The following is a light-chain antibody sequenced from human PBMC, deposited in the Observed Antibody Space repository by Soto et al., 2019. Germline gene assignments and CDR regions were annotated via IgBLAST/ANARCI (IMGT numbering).Light chain of an antibody. Sequence: DIQMTQSPSSLSASVGDRVTITCRASQSISSYLNWYQQKPGKAPKRLIYAASSLQSGVPSRFSGSGSGTAFTLTISSLQPEDFATYYCQQSYSTWTFGKGTKVEIK. V-gene: IGKV1-39*01. CDR2: AAS. J-gene: IGKJ1*01. CDR3: QQSYSTWT. CDR1: QSISSY.